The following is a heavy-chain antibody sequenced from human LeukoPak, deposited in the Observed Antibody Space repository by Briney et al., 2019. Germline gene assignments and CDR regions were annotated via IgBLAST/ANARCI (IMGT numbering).Heavy chain of an antibody. CDR2: IIPIFGTA. Sequence: ASVKVSCKASGGTFSSYAISWVRQAPGQGLEWMGGIIPIFGTANYAQKFQGRVTITADESTSTAYMELSSLRSEDTAVYYCARDGYSYGSGDYWDQGTLVTVSS. V-gene: IGHV1-69*13. D-gene: IGHD5-18*01. CDR3: ARDGYSYGSGDY. J-gene: IGHJ4*02. CDR1: GGTFSSYA.